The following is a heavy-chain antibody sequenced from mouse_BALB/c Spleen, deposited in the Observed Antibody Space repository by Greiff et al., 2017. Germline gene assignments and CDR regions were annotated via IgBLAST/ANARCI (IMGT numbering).Heavy chain of an antibody. V-gene: IGHV3-2*02. J-gene: IGHJ4*01. Sequence: VQLQQSGPGLVKPSQSLSLTCTVTGYSITSDYAWNWIRQFPGNKLEWMGYISYSGSTSYNPSLKSRISITRDTSKNQFFLQLNSVTTEDTATYYCARCYGYGYYAMDYWGQGTSVTVSS. D-gene: IGHD1-2*01. CDR2: ISYSGST. CDR1: GYSITSDYA. CDR3: ARCYGYGYYAMDY.